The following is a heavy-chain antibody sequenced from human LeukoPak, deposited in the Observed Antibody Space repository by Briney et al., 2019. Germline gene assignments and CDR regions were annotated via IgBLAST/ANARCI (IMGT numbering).Heavy chain of an antibody. CDR3: AKGATYCSSTSCPDTFDI. CDR1: GFTFSNYG. CDR2: IWYGESNK. V-gene: IGHV3-30*02. Sequence: GGSLRLSCAASGFTFSNYGMNWVRQAPGKGLEWVAVIWYGESNKYYADSVKGRFTISRDNSKNTLYLQMNSLRAEDTAVYYCAKGATYCSSTSCPDTFDIWGQGTMVTVSS. D-gene: IGHD2-2*01. J-gene: IGHJ3*02.